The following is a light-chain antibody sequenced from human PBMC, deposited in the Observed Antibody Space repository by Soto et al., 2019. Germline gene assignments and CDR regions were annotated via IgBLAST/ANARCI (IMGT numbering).Light chain of an antibody. CDR3: SSFAGNNNLV. Sequence: QSALTQPPSASGSPGQSVTISCTGTSSDVGGYNYVSWYQPHPGKAPKLMISEVSKRPSGVPDRFSGSKSGNTASLTVSGLQAEYEADYYCSSFAGNNNLVFGGGTKLTVL. V-gene: IGLV2-8*01. CDR2: EVS. CDR1: SSDVGGYNY. J-gene: IGLJ2*01.